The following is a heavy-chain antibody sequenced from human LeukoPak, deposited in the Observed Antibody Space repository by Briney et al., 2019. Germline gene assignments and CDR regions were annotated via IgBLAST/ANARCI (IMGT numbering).Heavy chain of an antibody. J-gene: IGHJ5*02. CDR3: ARRPHNYYDSSGYYFDP. D-gene: IGHD3-22*01. CDR1: GGSISSYY. CDR2: IYYSGST. Sequence: SETLSLTCTVSGGSISSYYWSWIRQPPGKGLEWIGYIYYSGSTNYNASLKSRVTISVDTSKNQFSLKLSSVTAADTAVYYCARRPHNYYDSSGYYFDPWGQGTLVTVSS. V-gene: IGHV4-59*01.